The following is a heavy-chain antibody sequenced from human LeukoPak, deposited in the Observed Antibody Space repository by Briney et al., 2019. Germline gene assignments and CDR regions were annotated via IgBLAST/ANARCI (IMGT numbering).Heavy chain of an antibody. Sequence: GGSLRLSCAVSGFSFSSFALSWVRQAPGKGLEWVSSISRSTETILYADSVKGRFTISRDNSKNTGFLQMNNLRAEDTAVYYCAKRAAVSGIVGPFDYWGQGTLVTVSS. J-gene: IGHJ4*02. CDR2: ISRSTETI. V-gene: IGHV3-23*01. CDR3: AKRAAVSGIVGPFDY. D-gene: IGHD6-19*01. CDR1: GFSFSSFA.